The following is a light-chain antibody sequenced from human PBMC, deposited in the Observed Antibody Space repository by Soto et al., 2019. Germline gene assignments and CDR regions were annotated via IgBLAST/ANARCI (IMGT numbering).Light chain of an antibody. V-gene: IGKV1-5*01. J-gene: IGKJ1*01. Sequence: DIQVIQSPSTLPASEGDRVTITCRASQNIRSRLAWFQQKPGKAPKLLIYDASSLESGVPQRFSGSGSGTEFTLTISSLQSEDFATYYCQQHKSYPRTFGPGTKVDIK. CDR2: DAS. CDR3: QQHKSYPRT. CDR1: QNIRSR.